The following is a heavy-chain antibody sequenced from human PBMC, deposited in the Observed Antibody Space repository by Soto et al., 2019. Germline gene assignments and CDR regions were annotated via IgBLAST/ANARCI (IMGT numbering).Heavy chain of an antibody. J-gene: IGHJ6*02. V-gene: IGHV4-34*01. D-gene: IGHD3-10*01. CDR2: INHSGST. Sequence: SETLSLTCAVYGGSFSGYYWSWIRQPPGKGLEWIGEINHSGSTNYNPSLKSRVTISVDTSKNQFSLKLSSVTAADTAVYYCARSQYYYGSGSYYPYYYYGMDVWGQGTTVTVSS. CDR1: GGSFSGYY. CDR3: ARSQYYYGSGSYYPYYYYGMDV.